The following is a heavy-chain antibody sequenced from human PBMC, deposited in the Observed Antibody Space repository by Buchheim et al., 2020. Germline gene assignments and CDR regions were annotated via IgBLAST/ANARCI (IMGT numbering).Heavy chain of an antibody. CDR1: GFTFRNYG. Sequence: QVHLVESGGGVVQPGGSLRLSCGASGFTFRNYGMHWVRQAPGKGLEWVAVISEDGRETYYTDSVKGRFTISRDNSKSTVDLQINSLRREDAAVYYCVKSRSGYYPRNFYFYMHVWGKGTT. J-gene: IGHJ6*03. CDR2: ISEDGRET. CDR3: VKSRSGYYPRNFYFYMHV. D-gene: IGHD3-3*01. V-gene: IGHV3-30*18.